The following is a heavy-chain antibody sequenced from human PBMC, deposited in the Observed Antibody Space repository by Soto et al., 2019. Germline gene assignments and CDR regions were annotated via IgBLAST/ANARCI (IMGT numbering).Heavy chain of an antibody. CDR3: ARDKDCFGDCYLFYYNGIHF. J-gene: IGHJ6*02. D-gene: IGHD2-21*02. Sequence: SVKGSCKASGGTFSSYAISWVRQAPGQGLEWMGGIIPIFGTANYAQKFQGRVTITADESTSTAYMELSSLRSEDTAVYYCARDKDCFGDCYLFYYNGIHFWGQWTTVTVS. V-gene: IGHV1-69*13. CDR2: IIPIFGTA. CDR1: GGTFSSYA.